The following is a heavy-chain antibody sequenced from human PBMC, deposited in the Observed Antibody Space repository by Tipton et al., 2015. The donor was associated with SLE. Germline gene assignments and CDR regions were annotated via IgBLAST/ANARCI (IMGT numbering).Heavy chain of an antibody. J-gene: IGHJ4*02. V-gene: IGHV3-23*01. CDR3: TKDYPGDFYF. Sequence: GSLRLSCVASGFTFSNYAVTWVRQAPGKGLEWVSAISNSGDDTFFADSVKGRFTISRDNSKNTLYLQMNSLRAEDTAVYFCTKDYPGDFYFWGQGTLVTVSS. D-gene: IGHD1-1*01. CDR2: ISNSGDDT. CDR1: GFTFSNYA.